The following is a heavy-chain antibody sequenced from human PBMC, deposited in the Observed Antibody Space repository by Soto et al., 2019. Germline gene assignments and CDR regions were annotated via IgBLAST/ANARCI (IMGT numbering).Heavy chain of an antibody. CDR3: ARARSSSCYYYGMDV. CDR2: MNPNSGNT. V-gene: IGHV1-8*01. CDR1: GYTFTSYD. Sequence: ASVKVSCKASGYTFTSYDINWVRQATGQGLEWMGWMNPNSGNTGYAQKFQGRVTMTRNTSISTAYMELSSLRSEDTAVYYCARARSSSCYYYGMDVWGQGTTVTVSS. J-gene: IGHJ6*02. D-gene: IGHD2-2*01.